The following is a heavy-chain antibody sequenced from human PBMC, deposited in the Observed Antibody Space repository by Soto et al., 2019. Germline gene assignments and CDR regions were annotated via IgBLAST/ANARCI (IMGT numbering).Heavy chain of an antibody. Sequence: SETLSLTCSVSGGSISVYYWNWIRQPPGKGLQWIGYVYYSGGTNYHPSLRGRVTISVDTSKNQVSLTLNSVTAEDAAMYYCAGAGDLTLTLSSFAYWGQGTLVTVSS. CDR3: AGAGDLTLTLSSFAY. D-gene: IGHD4-17*01. CDR1: GGSISVYY. V-gene: IGHV4-59*12. CDR2: VYYSGGT. J-gene: IGHJ4*02.